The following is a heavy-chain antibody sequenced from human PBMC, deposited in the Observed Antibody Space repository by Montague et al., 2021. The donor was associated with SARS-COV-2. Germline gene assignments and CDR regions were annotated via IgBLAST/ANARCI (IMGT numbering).Heavy chain of an antibody. D-gene: IGHD3-10*01. J-gene: IGHJ6*02. CDR3: ARVRYYGSGTSLGMDV. Sequence: SETLSLTCAVYGGSFSGYYWSWIRQPPGKGLEWIGEINHSGSTNYIPSLKSRVTISVDTSKNQFSLKLSSVTAADTAVYYCARVRYYGSGTSLGMDVWGQGTPVTVSS. V-gene: IGHV4-34*01. CDR2: INHSGST. CDR1: GGSFSGYY.